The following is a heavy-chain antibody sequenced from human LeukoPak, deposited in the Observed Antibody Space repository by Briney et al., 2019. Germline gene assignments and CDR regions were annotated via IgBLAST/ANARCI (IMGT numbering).Heavy chain of an antibody. CDR2: IKQDGSEK. CDR3: ARDGLPAAVDN. Sequence: GGSLRLSCAASGFTFSRYWMSWVRQAPGKGLEWVANIKQDGSEKYYVDSVKGRFTISRDNAKNSLYLQMNSLRAEDTAVYYCARDGLPAAVDNWGQGTLVTVSS. CDR1: GFTFSRYW. V-gene: IGHV3-7*01. D-gene: IGHD2-2*01. J-gene: IGHJ4*02.